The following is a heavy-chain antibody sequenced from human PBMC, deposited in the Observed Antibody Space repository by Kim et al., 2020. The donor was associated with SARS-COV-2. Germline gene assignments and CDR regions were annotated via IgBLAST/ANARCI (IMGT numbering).Heavy chain of an antibody. D-gene: IGHD3-10*01. CDR3: ARDNTRYYGSGRGDEYFQH. V-gene: IGHV3-48*02. CDR2: ISSSSSTI. Sequence: GGSLRLSCAASGFTFSSYSMNWVRQAPGKGLEWVSYISSSSSTIYYADSVKGRFTISRDNAKNSLYLQMNSLRDEDTAVYYCARDNTRYYGSGRGDEYFQHWGQGTLVTVSS. J-gene: IGHJ1*01. CDR1: GFTFSSYS.